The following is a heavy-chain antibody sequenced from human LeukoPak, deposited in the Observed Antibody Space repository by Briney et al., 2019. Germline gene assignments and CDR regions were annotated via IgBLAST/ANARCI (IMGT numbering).Heavy chain of an antibody. V-gene: IGHV1-8*01. Sequence: ASVKGSCKASGYTFTSYDINWVRQATGQGLEWMGWMNPNSGNTGYPQKVQGRVTMTRNTSISTAYMELSSLRSEDTAAYYCARGMGYDYVWGSYRYELFDPWGQGTLVTVSS. CDR1: GYTFTSYD. D-gene: IGHD3-16*02. CDR3: ARGMGYDYVWGSYRYELFDP. J-gene: IGHJ5*02. CDR2: MNPNSGNT.